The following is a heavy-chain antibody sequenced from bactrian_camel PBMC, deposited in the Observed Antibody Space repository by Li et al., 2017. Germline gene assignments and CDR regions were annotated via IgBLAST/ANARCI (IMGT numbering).Heavy chain of an antibody. Sequence: DVQLVESGGGSVQTGGSLRLSCQVSGYLYGGNCLGWFRQAPGKEREGVASIHAYTGMTAYAESVKGRFTISKDNAKNTLYLQMNSLKPEDTAMYYCAIGLPGACNPRALSAGTFNDWGQGTQVTVS. CDR1: GYLYGGNC. J-gene: IGHJ4*01. CDR2: IHAYTGMT. D-gene: IGHD7*01. V-gene: IGHV3S31*01. CDR3: AIGLPGACNPRALSAGTFND.